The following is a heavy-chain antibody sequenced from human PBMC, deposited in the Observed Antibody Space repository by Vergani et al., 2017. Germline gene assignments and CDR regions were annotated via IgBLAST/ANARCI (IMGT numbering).Heavy chain of an antibody. CDR3: AKCGGKYYYDSSGYPDFDY. V-gene: IGHV3-23*01. CDR1: GFTFSSYA. Sequence: EVQLLESGGGLVQPGGSLRLSCAASGFTFSSYAMSWVRQAPGKGLEWVSAISGSGGSTYYADSVKGRFTISRDNSKNTLYLQMNSLRAEDTAVYYCAKCGGKYYYDSSGYPDFDYWGQGTLVTVSS. CDR2: ISGSGGST. D-gene: IGHD3-22*01. J-gene: IGHJ4*02.